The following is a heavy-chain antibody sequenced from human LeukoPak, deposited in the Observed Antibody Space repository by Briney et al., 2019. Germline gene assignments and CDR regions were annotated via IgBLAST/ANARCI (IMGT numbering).Heavy chain of an antibody. CDR3: ARDRMDIVVVVAASTLGYGMDV. D-gene: IGHD2-15*01. CDR1: GFTVSSNY. J-gene: IGHJ6*02. V-gene: IGHV3-53*05. CDR2: IYSGGST. Sequence: PGGSLRLSCAASGFTVSSNYMSWVRQAPGKGLEWVSVIYSGGSTYYADSVKGRFTISRDNSKNTLYLQMNSLRAEDTAVYYCARDRMDIVVVVAASTLGYGMDVWGQGTTVTVSS.